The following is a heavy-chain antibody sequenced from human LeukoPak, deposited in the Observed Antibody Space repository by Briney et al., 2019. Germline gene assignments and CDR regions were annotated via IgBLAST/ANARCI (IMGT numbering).Heavy chain of an antibody. Sequence: RSGGSLRLSCAASGFTFSSYAMSWVRQAPGKGPEWVSAISGSGGSTHYADSVKGRFTISRDNSKNTLYLQMNSLRAEDTAVYYCAKATDYYGSGSVSGYWGQGTLVTVSS. J-gene: IGHJ4*02. CDR3: AKATDYYGSGSVSGY. D-gene: IGHD3-10*01. CDR1: GFTFSSYA. CDR2: ISGSGGST. V-gene: IGHV3-23*01.